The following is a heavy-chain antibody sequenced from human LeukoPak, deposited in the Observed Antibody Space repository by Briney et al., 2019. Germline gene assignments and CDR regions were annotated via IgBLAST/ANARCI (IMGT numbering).Heavy chain of an antibody. CDR1: GGSISTGDYS. CDR2: MYHSGST. Sequence: SQTLSLTCAVSGGSISTGDYSWSWIRQPPGKGLEWIGCMYHSGSTFYNPSLRSRVTISVDRSKNQFSLKLNSVTAADTAVYYCARALGYYGSGTPYFDYWGQGALVIVSS. V-gene: IGHV4-30-2*01. D-gene: IGHD3-10*01. CDR3: ARALGYYGSGTPYFDY. J-gene: IGHJ4*02.